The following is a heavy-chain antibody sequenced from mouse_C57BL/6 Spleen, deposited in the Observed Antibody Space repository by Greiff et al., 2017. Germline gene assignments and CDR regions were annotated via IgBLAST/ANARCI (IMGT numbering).Heavy chain of an antibody. J-gene: IGHJ1*03. Sequence: VQLQQPGAELVKPGASVKLSCKASGYTFTSYWMQWVKQRPGQGLEWIGKIDPADGYTNYNQKFKGKATLTVDTSSSTAYMQLSSLTSEDSAVYYWAKELGITTVVATRYFEGWGTGATVTVSS. V-gene: IGHV1-50*01. CDR1: GYTFTSYW. CDR3: AKELGITTVVATRYFEG. D-gene: IGHD1-1*01. CDR2: IDPADGYT.